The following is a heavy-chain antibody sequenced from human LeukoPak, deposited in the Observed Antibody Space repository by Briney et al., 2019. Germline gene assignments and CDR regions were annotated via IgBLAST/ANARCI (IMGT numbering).Heavy chain of an antibody. J-gene: IGHJ4*02. Sequence: ASVKVSCKASGYTFTSYYMHWVRQAPGQGLEWMGIINPSGGSTSYAQKFQGRVTMTRDTSTNTVYMELSSLRSEDTAVYYCARGPRPWQQLAQRGLNFDYWGQGTLVTVSS. D-gene: IGHD6-13*01. CDR1: GYTFTSYY. V-gene: IGHV1-46*01. CDR2: INPSGGST. CDR3: ARGPRPWQQLAQRGLNFDY.